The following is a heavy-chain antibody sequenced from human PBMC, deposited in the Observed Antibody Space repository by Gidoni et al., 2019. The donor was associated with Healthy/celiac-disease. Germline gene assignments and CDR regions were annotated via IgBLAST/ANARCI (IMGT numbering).Heavy chain of an antibody. CDR2: ISYDGSNK. D-gene: IGHD5-18*01. CDR3: AKDRWIQLWFLFDY. Sequence: QVQLVESGGGVVQPGRSLRLSCAASGFTFSSYGMHWVRQAPGKGLEWVAVISYDGSNKYYADSVKGRFTISGDNSKNTLYLQMNSLRAEDTAVYYCAKDRWIQLWFLFDYWGQGTLVTVSS. CDR1: GFTFSSYG. V-gene: IGHV3-30*18. J-gene: IGHJ4*02.